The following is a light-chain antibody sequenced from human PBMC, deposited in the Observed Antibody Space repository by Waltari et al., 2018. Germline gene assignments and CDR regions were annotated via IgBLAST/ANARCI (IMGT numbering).Light chain of an antibody. CDR3: CSYAGSAISM. V-gene: IGLV2-23*02. CDR1: TSEIGKYNL. J-gene: IGLJ3*02. CDR2: DVN. Sequence: QSALTQTASVSGSPGQAITISCSGTTSEIGKYNLDSWYQQHPGKAPTLIIYDVNKRPSGVSNRFSGSKSGNTAFLTISGLQSADEADYYCCSYAGSAISMFGGGTKVTVL.